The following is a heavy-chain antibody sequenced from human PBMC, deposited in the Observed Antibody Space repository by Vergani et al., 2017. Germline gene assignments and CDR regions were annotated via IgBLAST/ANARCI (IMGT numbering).Heavy chain of an antibody. CDR3: AREGLNGYFDY. CDR1: GGSISSGGYY. J-gene: IGHJ4*02. CDR2: IYYSGST. V-gene: IGHV4-31*03. D-gene: IGHD1-1*01. Sequence: QVQLQESGPGLVKPSQTLSLTCTVSGGSISSGGYYWSWIRQHPGKGLEWIVYIYYSGSTYYNPSLKSRVTISVDTSKNQFSLKLSSVPAADTAVYYCAREGLNGYFDYWGQGTLVTVSS.